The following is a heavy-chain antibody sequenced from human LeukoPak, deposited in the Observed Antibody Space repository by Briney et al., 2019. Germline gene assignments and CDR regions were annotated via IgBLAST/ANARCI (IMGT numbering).Heavy chain of an antibody. CDR2: IYYSGST. CDR3: ARQPYSSRPFDY. CDR1: GGSISSYY. V-gene: IGHV4-59*08. D-gene: IGHD6-13*01. Sequence: PSETLSLTCTVPGGSISSYYWSWIRQPPGKGLEWIGYIYYSGSTNYNPSLKSRVTISVDTSKNQFSLKLSSVTAADTAVYYCARQPYSSRPFDYWGQGTLVTVSS. J-gene: IGHJ4*02.